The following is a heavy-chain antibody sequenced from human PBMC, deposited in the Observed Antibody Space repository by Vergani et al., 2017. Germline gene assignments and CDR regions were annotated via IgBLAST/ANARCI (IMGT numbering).Heavy chain of an antibody. Sequence: QVQLQQWGAGLLKPSETLSLTCAVYGGSFSGYYWRWIRQPPGKGLEWIGEINHSGSTNYNPSLKSRVTISVDTSKNQISLKLSSVTAADTAVYYCARGGRSVDIVATSPQSYYYYMDVWGKGTTVTVS. CDR3: ARGGRSVDIVATSPQSYYYYMDV. D-gene: IGHD5-12*01. J-gene: IGHJ6*03. CDR1: GGSFSGYY. CDR2: INHSGST. V-gene: IGHV4-34*01.